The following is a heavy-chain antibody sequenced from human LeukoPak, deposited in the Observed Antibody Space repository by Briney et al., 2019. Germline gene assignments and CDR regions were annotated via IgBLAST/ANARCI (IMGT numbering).Heavy chain of an antibody. CDR3: ARFPYYYDSSGYLP. CDR1: GGSFSGYY. D-gene: IGHD3-22*01. J-gene: IGHJ5*02. Sequence: PSETLSLTCAVYGGSFSGYYWSWIRQPPGKGLEWIGEINHSGSTNYNPSLKSRVTISVDTSKTQYSLKLSSVTAADTAVYYCARFPYYYDSSGYLPWGQGTLVTVSS. V-gene: IGHV4-34*01. CDR2: INHSGST.